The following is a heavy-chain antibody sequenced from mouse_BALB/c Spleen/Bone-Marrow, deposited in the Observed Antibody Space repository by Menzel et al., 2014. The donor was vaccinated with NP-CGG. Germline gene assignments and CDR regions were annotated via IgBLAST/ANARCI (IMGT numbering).Heavy chain of an antibody. CDR2: ISGSSSST. D-gene: IGHD2-13*01. CDR3: ARGRDWFDY. J-gene: IGHJ2*01. V-gene: IGHV5-6-3*01. CDR1: GFTFSGYG. Sequence: EVQLQQSGVGLVQPGGSLKLSCAASGFTFSGYGMFWGRQTPDKGLELVATISGSSSSTYYQNSEKGQFTISRDNARNTLYLQVNMLQSDDTAKYSCARGRDWFDYWGQGTTLTVSS.